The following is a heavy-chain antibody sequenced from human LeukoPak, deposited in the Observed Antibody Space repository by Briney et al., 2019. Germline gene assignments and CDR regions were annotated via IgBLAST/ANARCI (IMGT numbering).Heavy chain of an antibody. CDR2: ISSSSSTI. V-gene: IGHV3-48*01. D-gene: IGHD3-10*01. CDR3: ARDAYYYYRRKHFDC. J-gene: IGHJ4*02. Sequence: PGGSLRLSCAASGFTFSSYSMNWVRQAPGKGLEWVSYISSSSSTIYYADSVKGRFTISRDNAKNSLYLQMNSLRAEDTAVYYCARDAYYYYRRKHFDCWGQGTLVTVSS. CDR1: GFTFSSYS.